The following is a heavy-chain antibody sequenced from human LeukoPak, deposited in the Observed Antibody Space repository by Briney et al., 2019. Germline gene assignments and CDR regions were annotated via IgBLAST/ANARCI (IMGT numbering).Heavy chain of an antibody. V-gene: IGHV4-34*01. D-gene: IGHD3-22*01. CDR2: ISHSGST. CDR3: VTYYYGSSAPKRNY. J-gene: IGHJ4*02. CDR1: GGSFSDYF. Sequence: SETLSLSCAVHGGSFSDYFWSWIRQPPGKGLEWIGEISHSGSTTYNPTLRSRVTISGDTSKKQFSLKLSSVTAADTAVYYCVTYYYGSSAPKRNYWGQGILVTVSS.